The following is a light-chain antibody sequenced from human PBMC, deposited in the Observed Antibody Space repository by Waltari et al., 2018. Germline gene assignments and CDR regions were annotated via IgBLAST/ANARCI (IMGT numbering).Light chain of an antibody. Sequence: QHVLTQPPSVSGAPGQRVTISCTGSSSNIGAGYDVHWYQQLPGTAPKLLIYGNSNRPSGVPDRFSGSKSGTSASLAITGLQAEDEADYYCQSYDSSLLWVFGGGTKLTVL. V-gene: IGLV1-40*01. J-gene: IGLJ3*02. CDR1: SSNIGAGYD. CDR2: GNS. CDR3: QSYDSSLLWV.